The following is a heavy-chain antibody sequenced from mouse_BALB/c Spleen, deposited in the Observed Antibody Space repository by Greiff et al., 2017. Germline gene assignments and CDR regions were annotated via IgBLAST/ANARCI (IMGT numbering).Heavy chain of an antibody. J-gene: IGHJ2*01. V-gene: IGHV5-6-5*01. CDR2: ISSGGST. CDR1: GFTFSSYA. Sequence: DVMLVESGGGLVKPGGSLKLSCAASGFTFSSYAMSWVRQTPEKRLEWVASISSGGSTYYPDSVKGRFTISRDNARNILYLQMSSLRSEDTAMYYCARVSLYYDYWGQGTTLTVSS. CDR3: ARVSLYYDY.